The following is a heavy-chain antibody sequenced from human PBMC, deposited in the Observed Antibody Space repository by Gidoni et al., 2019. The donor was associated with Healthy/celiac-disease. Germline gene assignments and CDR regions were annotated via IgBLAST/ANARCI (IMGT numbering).Heavy chain of an antibody. CDR2: FNPNSGVT. D-gene: IGHD6-19*01. CDR1: GYTFTGYY. Sequence: QVQLVQSGAEVKKPGASVKVSCKASGYTFTGYYMHWVRQAPGQGLEWMGWFNPNSGVTTDAQTFQGRVTMPRDTSIPTAYMELSRLRSDDTAVYYCARDMYSSGWYEVDYWGQGTLVTVSS. V-gene: IGHV1-2*02. CDR3: ARDMYSSGWYEVDY. J-gene: IGHJ4*02.